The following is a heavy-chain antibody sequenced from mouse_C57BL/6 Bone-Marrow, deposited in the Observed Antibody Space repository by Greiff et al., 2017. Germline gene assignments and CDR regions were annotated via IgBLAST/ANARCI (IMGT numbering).Heavy chain of an antibody. Sequence: VQLQQSGPGLVQPSQSLSITCTVSGFSLTSYGVHWVRQSPGKGLEWLGVLWSGGSTDYNAAFISRLSISKDNSKSQVFFKMNSLQADDTAIYYCARNLGTGRGFAYWGQGTLVTVSA. CDR3: ARNLGTGRGFAY. D-gene: IGHD4-1*01. CDR2: LWSGGST. V-gene: IGHV2-2*01. CDR1: GFSLTSYG. J-gene: IGHJ3*01.